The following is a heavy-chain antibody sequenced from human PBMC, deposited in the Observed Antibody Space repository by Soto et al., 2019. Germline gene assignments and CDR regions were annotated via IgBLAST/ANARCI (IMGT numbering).Heavy chain of an antibody. Sequence: SETLSLTCTVSGGSISSSSYYWGWIRQPPGKGLEWIGSIYYSGSTYYNPSLKSRVTISVDTSKNQFSLKLSSVTAADTAVYYCARLEQQLGNDYWGQGTLVTVSS. J-gene: IGHJ4*02. V-gene: IGHV4-39*01. CDR1: GGSISSSSYY. D-gene: IGHD6-13*01. CDR3: ARLEQQLGNDY. CDR2: IYYSGST.